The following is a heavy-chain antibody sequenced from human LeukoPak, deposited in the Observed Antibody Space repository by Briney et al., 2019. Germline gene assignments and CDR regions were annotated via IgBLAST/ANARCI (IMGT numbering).Heavy chain of an antibody. Sequence: PGGSLRLSCAASGFIFSNYAMSWVRQTPARGLEWVSSLRGDGETFYADSVKGRFTISRDNSNNLVYLQINNLRAEDTAEYYCAKRARYNSARATDFDSWGQGTQVTVSS. J-gene: IGHJ4*02. CDR3: AKRARYNSARATDFDS. D-gene: IGHD6-19*01. CDR1: GFIFSNYA. CDR2: LRGDGET. V-gene: IGHV3-23*01.